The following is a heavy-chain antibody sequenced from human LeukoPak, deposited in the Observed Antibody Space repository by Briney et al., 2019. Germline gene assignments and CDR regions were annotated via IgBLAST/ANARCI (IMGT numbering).Heavy chain of an antibody. CDR1: GYTFSSYV. Sequence: ASVKVSYKASGYTFSSYVIHWLRRAPGQRLEWMGWINAGNGDTKYSQKFQGRVSIARDTSANTAYMELSSLRSEDTAIYYCAKDRGGTGDFDYWGQGTLVTVSS. J-gene: IGHJ4*02. D-gene: IGHD1-1*01. CDR3: AKDRGGTGDFDY. V-gene: IGHV1-3*01. CDR2: INAGNGDT.